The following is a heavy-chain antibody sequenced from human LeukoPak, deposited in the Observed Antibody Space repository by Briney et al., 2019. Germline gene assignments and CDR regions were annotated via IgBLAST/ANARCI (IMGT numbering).Heavy chain of an antibody. CDR2: IWYDGSNK. J-gene: IGHJ4*02. CDR1: GFTFSSYG. CDR3: ARGRDFYDSSGHIDY. D-gene: IGHD3-22*01. Sequence: QTGGSLRLSCAASGFTFSSYGMHWVRQAPGKGLEWVAVIWYDGSNKYYADSVKGRFTISRDNSKNTLYLQMNSLRAEDTAVCYCARGRDFYDSSGHIDYWGQGTLVTVSS. V-gene: IGHV3-33*01.